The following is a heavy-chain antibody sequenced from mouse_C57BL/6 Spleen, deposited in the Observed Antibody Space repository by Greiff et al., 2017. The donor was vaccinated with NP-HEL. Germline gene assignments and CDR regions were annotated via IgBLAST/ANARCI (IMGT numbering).Heavy chain of an antibody. V-gene: IGHV14-4*01. CDR1: GFNIKDDY. D-gene: IGHD1-1*01. CDR3: TQGYYGSSYRFDY. CDR2: IDPENGDT. Sequence: EVQLQQSGAKLVRPGASVKLSCTASGFNIKDDYMHWVKQRPEQGLEWIGWIDPENGDTEYASKFQGKATITADTSSNTAYLQLSSLTSEDTAVYYCTQGYYGSSYRFDYWGQGTTLTVSS. J-gene: IGHJ2*01.